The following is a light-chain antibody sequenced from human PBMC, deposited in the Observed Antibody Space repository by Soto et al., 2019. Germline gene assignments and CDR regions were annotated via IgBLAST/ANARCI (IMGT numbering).Light chain of an antibody. CDR2: KAS. Sequence: DIQMTQSPSTLSASVGDIVTITCRASQSINSWLAWSQQKPGKAPKLLIYKASSLESGVPPRFRGSGSGTEFTLTISSLQPDYVATYYCQQYNSYPWTFGQGTKVEI. CDR1: QSINSW. CDR3: QQYNSYPWT. V-gene: IGKV1-5*03. J-gene: IGKJ1*01.